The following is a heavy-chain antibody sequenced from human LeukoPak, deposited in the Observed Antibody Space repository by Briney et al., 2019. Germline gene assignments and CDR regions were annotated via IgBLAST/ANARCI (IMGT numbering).Heavy chain of an antibody. Sequence: PGGSLRLSCAASGFPFSSYSMNWVLQAPGKGLEWVSYISSSSSTIYYADSVKGRFTISRDNAKNSLYLQMNSLRDEDTAVYYCWTNLRELDYWGQGTLVTVSS. CDR2: ISSSSSTI. CDR1: GFPFSSYS. V-gene: IGHV3-48*02. J-gene: IGHJ4*02. CDR3: WTNLRELDY. D-gene: IGHD1/OR15-1a*01.